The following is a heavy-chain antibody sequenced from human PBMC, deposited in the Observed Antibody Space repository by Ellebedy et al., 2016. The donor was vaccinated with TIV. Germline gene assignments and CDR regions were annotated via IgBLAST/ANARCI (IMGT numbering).Heavy chain of an antibody. CDR2: IKQDGSEK. CDR1: GFTFYTDW. Sequence: GESLKISCAASGFTFYTDWMSWVRQAPGKGLECVANIKQDGSEKYYVDSVKGRFIISRDNAKNSLYLQMNSLRVEDTAVYYCARGLRWQDCWGQGTVVTVSS. CDR3: ARGLRWQDC. V-gene: IGHV3-7*03. J-gene: IGHJ4*02. D-gene: IGHD4-23*01.